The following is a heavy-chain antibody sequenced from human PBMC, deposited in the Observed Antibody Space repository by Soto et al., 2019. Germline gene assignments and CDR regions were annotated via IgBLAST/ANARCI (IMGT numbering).Heavy chain of an antibody. J-gene: IGHJ4*02. Sequence: QVQLVESGGGVVQPGRSLRLSCAASGFTFSSYAMHWVRQAPGKGLEWVAVISYDGSNKYYADSVKGRFTISRDNAKNTLYLQMSSLGAEDTAVYYCARPLVYCISTSCPGQYYFDYWGQGTLVTVSS. CDR1: GFTFSSYA. V-gene: IGHV3-30-3*01. D-gene: IGHD2-2*01. CDR2: ISYDGSNK. CDR3: ARPLVYCISTSCPGQYYFDY.